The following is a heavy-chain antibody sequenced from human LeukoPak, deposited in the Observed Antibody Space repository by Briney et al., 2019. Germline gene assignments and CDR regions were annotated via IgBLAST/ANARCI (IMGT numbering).Heavy chain of an antibody. D-gene: IGHD3-16*01. CDR2: TYWNDDK. CDR1: GFSLSTNGVG. CDR3: AHIDAWGSYSLFDY. Sequence: SGPTLVNPTQTLTLTCTFSGFSLSTNGVGVGWIRQPPGEALEWLALTYWNDDKRYSPSLKIRLTITRDTSRNRVGLTMTNMDPVDTGTYYCAHIDAWGSYSLFDYWGQGTLVTVSS. V-gene: IGHV2-5*01. J-gene: IGHJ4*02.